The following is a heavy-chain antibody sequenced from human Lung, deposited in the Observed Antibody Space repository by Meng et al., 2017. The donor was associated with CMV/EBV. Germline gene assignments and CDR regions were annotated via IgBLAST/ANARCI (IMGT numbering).Heavy chain of an antibody. V-gene: IGHV3-53*01. J-gene: IGHJ3*02. D-gene: IGHD3-3*01. Sequence: GESLKISCAASGFTVSTNFMSWVRQAPGKGLEWVSLMYSGGTTYYADSVKGRFTISRDDSKNTLYLQMYSLRAEDTAVYYCARNQPISDAVDIWGQGTMVTVSS. CDR2: MYSGGTT. CDR1: GFTVSTNF. CDR3: ARNQPISDAVDI.